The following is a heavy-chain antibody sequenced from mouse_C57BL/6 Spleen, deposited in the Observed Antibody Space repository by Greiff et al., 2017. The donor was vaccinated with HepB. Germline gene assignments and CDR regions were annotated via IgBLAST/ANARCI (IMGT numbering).Heavy chain of an antibody. V-gene: IGHV1-82*01. CDR3: ARWELGYYFDY. CDR1: GYAFSSSW. CDR2: IYPGDGDT. J-gene: IGHJ2*01. Sequence: VQLQQSGPELVKPGASVKISCKASGYAFSSSWMNWVKQRPGKGLEWIGRIYPGDGDTNYNGKFKGKATLTADKSSSTAYMQLSSLTSEDSAVYFCARWELGYYFDYWGQGTTLTVSS. D-gene: IGHD4-1*01.